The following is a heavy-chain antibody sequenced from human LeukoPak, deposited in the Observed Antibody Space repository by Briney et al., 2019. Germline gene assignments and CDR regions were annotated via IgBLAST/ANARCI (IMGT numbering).Heavy chain of an antibody. CDR3: AKGKDGYNPFDY. Sequence: GGSLRLSCAASGFTVSSNYMSWVRQAPGKGLEWVSVIYSGGSTHYADSVKGRFTISRDNSKNTLYLQMNSLRAEDTAVYYCAKGKDGYNPFDYWGQGTLVTVSS. CDR2: IYSGGST. J-gene: IGHJ4*02. V-gene: IGHV3-66*01. CDR1: GFTVSSNY. D-gene: IGHD5-24*01.